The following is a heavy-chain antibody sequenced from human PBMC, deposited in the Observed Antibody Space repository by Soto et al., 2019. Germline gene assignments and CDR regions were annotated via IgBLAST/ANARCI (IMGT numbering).Heavy chain of an antibody. Sequence: ASVKVSCKASGYTFTSYGISWVRQAPGQGLECMGWISAYNGNTNYAQKLQGRVTMTTDTSTSTAYMELRSLRSDDTAVYYCAREGYCSSTSCSHYYYYYGMDVWGQGTTVTVSS. J-gene: IGHJ6*02. CDR2: ISAYNGNT. V-gene: IGHV1-18*01. CDR3: AREGYCSSTSCSHYYYYYGMDV. CDR1: GYTFTSYG. D-gene: IGHD2-2*01.